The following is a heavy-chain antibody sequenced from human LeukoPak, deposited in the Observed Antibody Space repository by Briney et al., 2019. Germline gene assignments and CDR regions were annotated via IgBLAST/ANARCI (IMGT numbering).Heavy chain of an antibody. D-gene: IGHD4-23*01. CDR1: GGSISSGGYY. CDR2: IYYSGST. V-gene: IGHV4-31*03. CDR3: ARAVGGATDYGGMGDYFDY. Sequence: SETLSLTCSVSGGSISSGGYYWSWIRQHPGKGLEWIGYIYYSGSTYYNPSLKSRVTISVDTSKNQFSLKLSSVTAADTAVYYCARAVGGATDYGGMGDYFDYWGQGTLVTVSS. J-gene: IGHJ4*02.